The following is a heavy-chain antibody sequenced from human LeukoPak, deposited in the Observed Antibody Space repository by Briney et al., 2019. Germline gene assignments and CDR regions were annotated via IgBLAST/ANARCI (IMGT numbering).Heavy chain of an antibody. CDR3: AKDKIIVVPSPLDS. CDR1: GFTFSSYA. J-gene: IGHJ4*02. V-gene: IGHV3-23*01. CDR2: ISGSVGSP. D-gene: IGHD3-22*01. Sequence: GGSLRLSCAASGFTFSSYAMSWVRQAPGKGLEWVSGISGSVGSPYYADSVKGRFTISRDNSKNTLSLQMNSLRAEDTAVYYCAKDKIIVVPSPLDSWGQGTPVTVSS.